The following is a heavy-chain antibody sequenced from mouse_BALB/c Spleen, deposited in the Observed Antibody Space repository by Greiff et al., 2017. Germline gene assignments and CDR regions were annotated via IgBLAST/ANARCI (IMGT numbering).Heavy chain of an antibody. CDR3: ARGYGSEAY. CDR1: GFTFSSYA. Sequence: EVNVVESGGGLVKPGGSLKLSCAASGFTFSSYAMSWVRQSPEKRLEWVAEISSGGSYTYYPDTVTGRFTISRDNAKNTLYLEMSSLRSEDTAMYYCARGYGSEAYWGQGTLVTVSA. J-gene: IGHJ3*01. V-gene: IGHV5-9-4*01. CDR2: ISSGGSYT. D-gene: IGHD1-1*01.